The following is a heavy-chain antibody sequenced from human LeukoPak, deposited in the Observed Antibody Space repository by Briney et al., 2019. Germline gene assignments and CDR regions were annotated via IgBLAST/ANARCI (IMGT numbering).Heavy chain of an antibody. J-gene: IGHJ4*02. CDR1: GFTFSNFV. V-gene: IGHV3-23*01. Sequence: GGSLRPSCAASGFTFSNFVMSWVRQAPGKGLEWVSAISGSGGSTYYADSVKGRFTISRDNSKNTLYLQMNSLRAEDTAVYYCAKEGEDYDILTDYFVDYWGQGALVTVSS. CDR3: AKEGEDYDILTDYFVDY. CDR2: ISGSGGST. D-gene: IGHD3-9*01.